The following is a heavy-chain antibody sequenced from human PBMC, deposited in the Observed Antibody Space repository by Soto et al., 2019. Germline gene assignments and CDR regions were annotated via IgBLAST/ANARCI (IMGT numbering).Heavy chain of an antibody. D-gene: IGHD4-17*01. CDR2: ISAYNGNT. CDR3: ARSPPTTTVTTAQYYFYNLDV. Sequence: QVQLVQSGAEVKKPGASVKVSCKASGYTFNTYGTTWVRQAPGQGLEWMGWISAYNGNTNYTQKFQGRVTMTTDTATSTAYMELRSLRSDDTAVYYCARSPPTTTVTTAQYYFYNLDVWGQGTTVTVSS. V-gene: IGHV1-18*01. J-gene: IGHJ6*02. CDR1: GYTFNTYG.